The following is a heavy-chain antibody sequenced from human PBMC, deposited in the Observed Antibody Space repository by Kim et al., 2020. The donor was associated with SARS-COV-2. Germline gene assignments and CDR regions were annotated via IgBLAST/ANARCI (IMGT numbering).Heavy chain of an antibody. CDR2: INTNTGNP. V-gene: IGHV7-4-1*02. CDR3: ARNPTPRTPGSGGHTGFDWFDP. J-gene: IGHJ5*02. CDR1: GYTFTSYA. D-gene: IGHD3-10*01. Sequence: ASVKVSCKASGYTFTSYAMNWVRQAPGQGLEWMGWINTNTGNPTYAQGFTGRFVVSLDTSVSTAYLQISSLKAEDTAVHYCARNPTPRTPGSGGHTGFDWFDPWGQGTLVTVST.